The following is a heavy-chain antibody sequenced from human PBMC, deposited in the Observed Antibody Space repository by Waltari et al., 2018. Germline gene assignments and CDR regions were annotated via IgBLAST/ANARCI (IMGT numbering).Heavy chain of an antibody. V-gene: IGHV1-2*06. Sequence: QVQLVQSGAEVKKPGASVKVSCETSGYSFTGYYMHWVRQAPGQGLEWMGRNNPDRGSTIYAQRFQGRVTMTRDTSINTVYMELSRLRSDDTAVYYCARLESGWKDYWGQGTLVTVSS. J-gene: IGHJ4*02. D-gene: IGHD6-19*01. CDR2: NNPDRGST. CDR1: GYSFTGYY. CDR3: ARLESGWKDY.